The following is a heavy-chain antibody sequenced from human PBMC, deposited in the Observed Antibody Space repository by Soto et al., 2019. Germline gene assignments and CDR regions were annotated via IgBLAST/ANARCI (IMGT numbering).Heavy chain of an antibody. CDR3: ARGVMVETITNWIDP. CDR1: GYTLNYYF. V-gene: IGHV1-3*01. CDR2: INGGNGKT. D-gene: IGHD2-15*01. J-gene: IGHJ5*02. Sequence: QVHLVQSGAEVRKPGASVKVSCKASGYTLNYYFMHWVRQAPGQGLEYMGWINGGNGKTKYSQKFQGRVTITRDTSASTVYMEVSSLRSEDTGLYYCARGVMVETITNWIDPWGQGTLVTVSS.